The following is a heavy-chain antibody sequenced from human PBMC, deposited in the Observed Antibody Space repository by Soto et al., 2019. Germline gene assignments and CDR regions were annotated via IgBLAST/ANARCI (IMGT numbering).Heavy chain of an antibody. CDR2: IYYSGST. J-gene: IGHJ6*03. Sequence: SETLSLTCTFSGGSISSYYWSWIRQPPGKGLEWIGYIYYSGSTNYNPSLKSRVTISVDTSKNQFSLKLSSVTAADTAVYYCATARVDTARLYYYYYMDVWGKGTTVTVSS. CDR3: ATARVDTARLYYYYYMDV. D-gene: IGHD5-18*01. V-gene: IGHV4-59*01. CDR1: GGSISSYY.